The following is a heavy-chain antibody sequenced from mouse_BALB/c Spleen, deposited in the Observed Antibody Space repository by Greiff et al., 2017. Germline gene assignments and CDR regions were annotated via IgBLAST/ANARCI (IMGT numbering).Heavy chain of an antibody. J-gene: IGHJ4*01. D-gene: IGHD1-1*01. V-gene: IGHV1-9*01. Sequence: QVQLQQSGAELMKPGASVKISCKATGYTFSSYWIEWVKQTPGHGLEWIGEILPGSGSTNYNEKFKGKATFTADTSSNTDYMQLSSLTSEDSAVYYCARGGYYGSKGPCYAMDYWGQGTSVTVSS. CDR3: ARGGYYGSKGPCYAMDY. CDR1: GYTFSSYW. CDR2: ILPGSGST.